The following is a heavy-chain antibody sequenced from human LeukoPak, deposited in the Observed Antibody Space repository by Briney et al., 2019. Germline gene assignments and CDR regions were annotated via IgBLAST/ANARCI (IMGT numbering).Heavy chain of an antibody. J-gene: IGHJ5*02. V-gene: IGHV4-59*04. D-gene: IGHD3-10*01. Sequence: SETLSLTCAVYGGSFSGYYWSWIRQPPGKGLEWIASVHFNGQTYSNPSLSGRVTMSIDTSKNQFSLKVTSLTAADTAVYYCAKLPTGFPNWFDPWGQGTLVTVSS. CDR1: GGSFSGYY. CDR2: VHFNGQT. CDR3: AKLPTGFPNWFDP.